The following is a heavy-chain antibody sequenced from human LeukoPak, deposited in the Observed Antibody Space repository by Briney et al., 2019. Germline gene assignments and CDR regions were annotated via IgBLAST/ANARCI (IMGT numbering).Heavy chain of an antibody. CDR3: ARVWAWGSGNYFDN. CDR1: GFTFEAFG. D-gene: IGHD7-27*01. J-gene: IGHJ4*02. CDR2: IRGGAGST. V-gene: IGHV3-20*04. Sequence: PGGSLRLSCAASGFTFEAFGMTWLRQAPGKRVEGVSAIRGGAGSTGYADSVKGRFTISSDNAKNSLYLQMNSLRVEDTALYYCARVWAWGSGNYFDNWGQGTLVTVSS.